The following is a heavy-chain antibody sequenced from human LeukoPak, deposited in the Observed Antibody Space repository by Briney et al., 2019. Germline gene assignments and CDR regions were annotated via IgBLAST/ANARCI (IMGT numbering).Heavy chain of an antibody. D-gene: IGHD2-2*01. J-gene: IGHJ5*02. CDR3: AREEGYCSSTSCYGWFDP. V-gene: IGHV1-69*13. CDR1: GGTFSSYA. Sequence: ASVKVSCKASGGTFSSYAISWVRQAPGQGLEWMGGIIPIFGTANYAQKFQSRVTITADESTSTAYMELSSLRSEDTAVYYCAREEGYCSSTSCYGWFDPWGQGTLVTVSS. CDR2: IIPIFGTA.